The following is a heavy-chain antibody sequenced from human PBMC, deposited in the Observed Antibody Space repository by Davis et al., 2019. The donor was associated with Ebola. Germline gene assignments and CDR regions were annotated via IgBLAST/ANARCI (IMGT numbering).Heavy chain of an antibody. CDR1: GFTFSSYW. D-gene: IGHD2-2*01. J-gene: IGHJ4*02. Sequence: GESLKISCAASGFTFSSYWMSWVRQAPGKGLEWVANIKQDGSEKYYVDSVKGRFTISRDNAKNSLYLQMNSLRAEDTAVYYCAKPYCSSTSCHYWGQGTLVTVSS. V-gene: IGHV3-7*03. CDR3: AKPYCSSTSCHY. CDR2: IKQDGSEK.